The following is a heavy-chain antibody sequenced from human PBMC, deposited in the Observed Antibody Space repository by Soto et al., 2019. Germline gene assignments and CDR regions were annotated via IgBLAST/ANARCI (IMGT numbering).Heavy chain of an antibody. Sequence: GESLKISCKGSGYSFTSYWIGWVRQMPGKGLEWMGIIYPGDSDTRYSPSFQGQVTISADKPISTAYLQWSSLKASDTAMYYCATHRASIAAPYYYYGMDVWGQGTTVTV. CDR3: ATHRASIAAPYYYYGMDV. V-gene: IGHV5-51*04. J-gene: IGHJ6*02. CDR2: IYPGDSDT. D-gene: IGHD6-6*01. CDR1: GYSFTSYW.